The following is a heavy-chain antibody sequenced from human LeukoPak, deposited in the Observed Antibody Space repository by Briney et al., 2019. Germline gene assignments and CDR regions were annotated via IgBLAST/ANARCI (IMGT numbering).Heavy chain of an antibody. CDR3: ASNHDSSGKAFDY. D-gene: IGHD3-22*01. J-gene: IGHJ4*02. CDR1: GGSISSGGYY. Sequence: SETLSLTCTVSGGSISSGGYYWSWIRRHPGKGLEWIGYIYYSGSTYYNPSLKSRVTISVDTSKTQFSLKLSSVTAADTAVYYCASNHDSSGKAFDYWGQGTLVTVSS. V-gene: IGHV4-31*03. CDR2: IYYSGST.